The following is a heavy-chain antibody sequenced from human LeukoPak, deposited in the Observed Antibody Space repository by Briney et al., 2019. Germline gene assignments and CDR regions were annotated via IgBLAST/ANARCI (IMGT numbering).Heavy chain of an antibody. Sequence: PGGSLRLSCAASGFTFSSYAMHWVRQAPGKGLEWVAVISYDGSNKYYADSVKGRFTISRDNSKNTLYLQMNSLRAEDTAVYYCARVDGGSSWYSTGYYYYYGMDVWGQGTTVTVSS. CDR3: ARVDGGSSWYSTGYYYYYGMDV. J-gene: IGHJ6*02. D-gene: IGHD6-13*01. CDR1: GFTFSSYA. CDR2: ISYDGSNK. V-gene: IGHV3-30*04.